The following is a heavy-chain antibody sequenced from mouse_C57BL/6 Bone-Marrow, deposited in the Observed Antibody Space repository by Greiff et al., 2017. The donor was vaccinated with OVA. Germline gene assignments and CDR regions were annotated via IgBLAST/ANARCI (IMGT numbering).Heavy chain of an antibody. CDR3: ARGAY. V-gene: IGHV1-80*01. CDR1: GYAFSKYW. CDR2: IYPGDGDI. J-gene: IGHJ2*01. Sequence: VQLQQSGAELVKPGASVKISCKASGYAFSKYWMNWVKQRPGKGLEWIGQIYPGDGDINYNGKFKGKATLTADKSSSTAYMQFSSLTSEDSAVYFCARGAYWGQGTTLTVSS.